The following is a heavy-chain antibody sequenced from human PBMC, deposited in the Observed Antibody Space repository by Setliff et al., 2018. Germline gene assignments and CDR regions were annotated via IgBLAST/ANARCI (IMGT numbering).Heavy chain of an antibody. J-gene: IGHJ6*03. CDR1: GYTLTELS. V-gene: IGHV1-24*01. CDR3: ARVKVIVGATPRTYYMDV. Sequence: SCKVSGYTLTELSMHWVRQAPGKGLEWMGGFDPEDGETIYSQKFQGRITITRDTSASTAYMELSSLRSEDTAVYYCARVKVIVGATPRTYYMDVWGKGTTVTVSS. CDR2: FDPEDGET. D-gene: IGHD1-26*01.